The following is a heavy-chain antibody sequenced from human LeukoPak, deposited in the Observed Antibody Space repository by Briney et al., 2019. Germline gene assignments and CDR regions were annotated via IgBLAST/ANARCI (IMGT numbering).Heavy chain of an antibody. V-gene: IGHV1-8*03. CDR2: MNPNSGNT. CDR1: GYTFTSHD. D-gene: IGHD3-3*01. Sequence: ASVKVSCKASGYTFTSHDINWVRQATGQGLEWMGWMNPNSGNTGYAQKFQGRVTITRNTSISTAYMELSSLRSEDTAVYYCAGVRCITIFGVVTNWFDPWGQGTPVTVSS. J-gene: IGHJ5*02. CDR3: AGVRCITIFGVVTNWFDP.